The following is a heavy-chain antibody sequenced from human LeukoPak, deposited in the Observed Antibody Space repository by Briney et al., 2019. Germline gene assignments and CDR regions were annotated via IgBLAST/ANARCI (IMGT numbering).Heavy chain of an antibody. D-gene: IGHD3-22*01. CDR3: ARWSAGYYESSGFDY. CDR1: GGSISSYY. V-gene: IGHV4-59*01. CDR2: IYYSGST. J-gene: IGHJ4*02. Sequence: SETLSLTCAVSGGSISSYYWSWIRQPPGKGLEWVGYIYYSGSTNYNPSLKSRVTISVDTSKNQFSLKLSSVTAADTAVYYCARWSAGYYESSGFDYWGQGTLVTVSP.